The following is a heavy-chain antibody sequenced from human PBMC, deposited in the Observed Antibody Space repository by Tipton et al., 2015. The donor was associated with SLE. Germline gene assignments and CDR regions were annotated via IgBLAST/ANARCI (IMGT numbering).Heavy chain of an antibody. D-gene: IGHD5-18*01. V-gene: IGHV4-61*05. Sequence: TLSLTCTVSGGSISSSSYYWGWIRQPPGKGLEWIGYIYYSGSTNYNPSLKSRVTISVDTSKNQFSLKLSSVTAADTAVYYCAMQQLRDYYYYRLDVWGQGTTVTVSS. J-gene: IGHJ6*02. CDR3: AMQQLRDYYYYRLDV. CDR1: GGSISSSSYY. CDR2: IYYSGST.